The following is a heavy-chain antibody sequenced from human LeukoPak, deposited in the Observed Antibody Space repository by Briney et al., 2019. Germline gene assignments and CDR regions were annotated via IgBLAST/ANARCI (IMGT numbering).Heavy chain of an antibody. D-gene: IGHD1-26*01. J-gene: IGHJ4*02. V-gene: IGHV3-15*01. Sequence: GGSLRLSCAASGFTFSNAWMSWVRQSPGKGLEWVGRIKSKTDGGTTDYAAPVKGRFTISRDDSKNTLYLQMNSLKTEDTAVYYCTTALSGYSGSYFDYSGQGTLVTVSS. CDR1: GFTFSNAW. CDR2: IKSKTDGGTT. CDR3: TTALSGYSGSYFDY.